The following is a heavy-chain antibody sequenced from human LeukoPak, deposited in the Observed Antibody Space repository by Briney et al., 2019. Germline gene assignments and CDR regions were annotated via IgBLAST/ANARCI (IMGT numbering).Heavy chain of an antibody. Sequence: ASVKVSCKTSGYTFTSYDINWVRQATGQGLEWMGWMNPNSGNTGYAQKFQGRVTMTRNTSISTAYMELSSLRPEDTAFYYCARSDPYYYDRSGYPKNDYWGQGTLVTDSS. CDR3: ARSDPYYYDRSGYPKNDY. V-gene: IGHV1-8*01. D-gene: IGHD3-22*01. CDR2: MNPNSGNT. CDR1: GYTFTSYD. J-gene: IGHJ4*02.